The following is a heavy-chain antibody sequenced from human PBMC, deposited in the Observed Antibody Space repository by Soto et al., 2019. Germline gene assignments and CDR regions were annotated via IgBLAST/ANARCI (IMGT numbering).Heavy chain of an antibody. CDR1: GGSFSGYY. Sequence: SETLSLTCAVYGGSFSGYYWSWIRQPPGKGLEWIGEINHSGSTNYNPSLKSRVTISVDTSKNQFSLKLSSVTAADTAVYYCARGPPNYDYIWGSYRYLGYFDYWGQGTLVTVSS. CDR2: INHSGST. D-gene: IGHD3-16*02. J-gene: IGHJ4*02. CDR3: ARGPPNYDYIWGSYRYLGYFDY. V-gene: IGHV4-34*01.